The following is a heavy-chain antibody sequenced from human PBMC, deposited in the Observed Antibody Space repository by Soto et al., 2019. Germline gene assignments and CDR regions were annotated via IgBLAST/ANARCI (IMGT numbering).Heavy chain of an antibody. CDR3: ATQSPGWGRYDFWSGDAYYYYGMDV. V-gene: IGHV4-30-4*01. CDR1: GGSISSGDYY. Sequence: SETLSLTCTVSGGSISSGDYYWSWIRQPPGKGLEWIGYIYYSGSTYYNPSLKSLVTISVDTSKNQFSLKLSSVTAADTAVYYCATQSPGWGRYDFWSGDAYYYYGMDVWGQGTTVTVSS. D-gene: IGHD3-3*01. J-gene: IGHJ6*02. CDR2: IYYSGST.